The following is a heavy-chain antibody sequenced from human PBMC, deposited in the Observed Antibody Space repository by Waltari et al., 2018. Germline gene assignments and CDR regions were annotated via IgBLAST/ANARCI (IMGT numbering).Heavy chain of an antibody. CDR1: GGSFSGYY. CDR3: ARVRSRGDWLFDY. CDR2: INHSGSN. D-gene: IGHD3-9*01. V-gene: IGHV4-34*01. J-gene: IGHJ4*02. Sequence: QVQLQQWGAGLLKPSETLSLTCAVYGGSFSGYYWSWIRQPPGKGLEWIGEINHSGSNQYNPSLKSRVTISVDTSKNQFSLKLSSVTAAYTAVYYCARVRSRGDWLFDYWGQGTLVTVSS.